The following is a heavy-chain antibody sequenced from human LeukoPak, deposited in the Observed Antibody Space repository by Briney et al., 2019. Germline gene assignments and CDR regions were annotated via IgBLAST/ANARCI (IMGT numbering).Heavy chain of an antibody. Sequence: ASVKVSCQALGYTFTDHYFHWLRQAPGQGIEWMGWIHSGRGDTNIAQKFQGRVSLTRDMYISTAYMELSRLTSDDTAVYYCARDHNWGPDYWGQGTLVSVSS. CDR2: IHSGRGDT. V-gene: IGHV1-2*02. CDR3: ARDHNWGPDY. D-gene: IGHD7-27*01. J-gene: IGHJ4*02. CDR1: GYTFTDHY.